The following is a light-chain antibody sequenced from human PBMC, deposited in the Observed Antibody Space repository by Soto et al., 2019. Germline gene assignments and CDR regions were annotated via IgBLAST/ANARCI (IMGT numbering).Light chain of an antibody. J-gene: IGKJ5*01. CDR1: QSVSSN. V-gene: IGKV3-15*01. Sequence: EIVMTQSPATLSVSPGERATLSCMASQSVSSNLAWYQQKPGQAPRLLIYGASTRATCIPARFSGSGSGTEFTLTISSLQSEDFAVYYCQQYNNWPVTFGQGTRLEI. CDR3: QQYNNWPVT. CDR2: GAS.